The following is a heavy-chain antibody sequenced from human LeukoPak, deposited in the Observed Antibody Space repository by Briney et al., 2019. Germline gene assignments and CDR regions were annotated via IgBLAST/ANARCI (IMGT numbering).Heavy chain of an antibody. CDR2: ISGSGGST. CDR3: AKKGQIAARPGGYFDY. V-gene: IGHV3-23*01. CDR1: GFAFSSYA. Sequence: PGGSLRLSCAASGFAFSSYAMSWVRQAPGKGLEWVSAISGSGGSTYYADSVKGRFTISRDNSKNTLYLQMNSLRAEDTAVYYCAKKGQIAARPGGYFDYWGQGTLVTVSS. D-gene: IGHD6-6*01. J-gene: IGHJ4*02.